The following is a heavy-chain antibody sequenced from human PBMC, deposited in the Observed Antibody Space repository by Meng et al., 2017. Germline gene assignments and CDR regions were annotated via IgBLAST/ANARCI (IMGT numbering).Heavy chain of an antibody. V-gene: IGHV4-4*02. CDR2: ISHSGST. D-gene: IGHD2-15*01. Sequence: GPGLFRRSVTLSLPCSLSRGSLSSINWWRWVRQPPGKGLEWIGEISHSGSTNYNPSLKSRVTISVDKSKNQFSLKLSSVTAADTAVYYCARVVAATTLFLDYWGQGTLVTVSS. J-gene: IGHJ4*02. CDR3: ARVVAATTLFLDY. CDR1: RGSLSSINW.